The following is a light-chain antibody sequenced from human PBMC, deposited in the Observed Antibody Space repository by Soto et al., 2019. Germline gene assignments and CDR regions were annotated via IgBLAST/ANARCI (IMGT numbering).Light chain of an antibody. CDR3: SSYTNINTRACV. CDR1: SGDIGSYNR. CDR2: EVT. Sequence: QSPLAQPASVSGSPGQSITISCTGTSGDIGSYNRVSWYQQHPGKAPKLIIYEVTDRPSGVSNRFSGSKSGNTASLTIPGLQAEEEAEYYCSSYTNINTRACVFGTGTKVTVL. V-gene: IGLV2-14*01. J-gene: IGLJ1*01.